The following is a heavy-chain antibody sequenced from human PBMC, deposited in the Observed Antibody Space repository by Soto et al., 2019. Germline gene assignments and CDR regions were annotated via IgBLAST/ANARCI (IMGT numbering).Heavy chain of an antibody. CDR1: GYTFTGYY. D-gene: IGHD2-21*02. Sequence: QMQLVQSGAEVKKPGASVKVSCKASGYTFTGYYIHWVRQAPGQGLEWMGWINPKSGGTNYAQKFQSWVTMTRDTSISTVYMELSRLTSDDTAVYYCARDVCGGDCPGIWYFDLWGRGTLVTVSS. V-gene: IGHV1-2*04. CDR3: ARDVCGGDCPGIWYFDL. CDR2: INPKSGGT. J-gene: IGHJ2*01.